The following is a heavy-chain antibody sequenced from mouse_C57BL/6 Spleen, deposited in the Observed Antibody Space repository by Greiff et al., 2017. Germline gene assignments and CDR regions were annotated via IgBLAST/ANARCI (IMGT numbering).Heavy chain of an antibody. CDR1: GYAFSSSW. CDR3: ARSGYYYGSSVDY. CDR2: IYPGDGDT. D-gene: IGHD1-1*01. V-gene: IGHV1-82*01. J-gene: IGHJ2*01. Sequence: QVQLKESGPELVKPGASVKISCKASGYAFSSSWMNWVKQRPGKGLEWIGRIYPGDGDTNYNGKFKGKATLTADKSSSTAYMQRSSLTSEDSAVYFCARSGYYYGSSVDYWGQGTTLTVSS.